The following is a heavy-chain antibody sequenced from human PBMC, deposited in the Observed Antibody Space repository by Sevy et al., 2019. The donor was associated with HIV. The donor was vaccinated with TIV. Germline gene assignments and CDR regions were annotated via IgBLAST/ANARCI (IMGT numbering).Heavy chain of an antibody. J-gene: IGHJ4*02. V-gene: IGHV3-9*01. D-gene: IGHD6-13*01. CDR3: AKDDVRSGSGWYFYFDF. CDR1: GFSFDDYA. Sequence: GGSLRLSCAASGFSFDDYAMHWVRQRPGKGLEWVSGITWNSGSVSYADSVKGRFTISRDNAKNSLYLQMSNLRPEDTALYYWAKDDVRSGSGWYFYFDFWGQGTLVTVSS. CDR2: ITWNSGSV.